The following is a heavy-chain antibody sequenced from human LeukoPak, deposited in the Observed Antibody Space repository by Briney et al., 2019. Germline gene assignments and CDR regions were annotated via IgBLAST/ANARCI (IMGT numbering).Heavy chain of an antibody. CDR2: IYYSGST. CDR3: ARGSGYCSSTSCTWYYYYYGMDV. CDR1: GGSISSYY. D-gene: IGHD2-2*03. J-gene: IGHJ6*02. Sequence: PSETLSLTCNVSGGSISSYYWSWIRQPPGKGLEWIGYIYYSGSTNYNPSLKSRVTISVDTSKNQFSLKLSSVTAADTAVYYCARGSGYCSSTSCTWYYYYYGMDVWGQGTTVTVSS. V-gene: IGHV4-59*12.